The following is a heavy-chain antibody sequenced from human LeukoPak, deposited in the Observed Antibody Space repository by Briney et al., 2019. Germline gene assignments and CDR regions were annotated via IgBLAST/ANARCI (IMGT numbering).Heavy chain of an antibody. CDR2: INHREST. Sequence: PSETLSLTCAVYGGSFSGYYWSWIRQPPGKGLEWIGEINHRESTNYNPSLKSRVTISVDTSKNQFSLKLSSVTAADTAVYYCARELPMVRGVYNWFDRWGQGTLVTVSS. J-gene: IGHJ5*02. V-gene: IGHV4-34*01. CDR3: ARELPMVRGVYNWFDR. CDR1: GGSFSGYY. D-gene: IGHD3-10*01.